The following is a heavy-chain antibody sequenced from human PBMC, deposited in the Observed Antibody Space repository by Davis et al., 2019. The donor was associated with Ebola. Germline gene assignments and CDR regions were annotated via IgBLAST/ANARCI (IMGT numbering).Heavy chain of an antibody. Sequence: SETLSLTCTVSGGSISSYYWSWVRQPPGKGLEWIAYIHYSGSTNDNPSLKSRVTMSVDTSKNQFSLKLTSVTAADTAVYYCARLHGGTYSLDSWGQGTLVTVSS. CDR3: ARLHGGTYSLDS. CDR2: IHYSGST. D-gene: IGHD1-26*01. CDR1: GGSISSYY. J-gene: IGHJ4*02. V-gene: IGHV4-59*12.